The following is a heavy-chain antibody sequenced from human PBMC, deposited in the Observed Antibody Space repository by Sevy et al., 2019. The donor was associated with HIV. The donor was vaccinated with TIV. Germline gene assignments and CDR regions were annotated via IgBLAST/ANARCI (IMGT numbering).Heavy chain of an antibody. J-gene: IGHJ2*01. CDR3: AKDGGYSSGWYELGYFDL. Sequence: GGSLRLSCAASGFTFSSYAMSWVRQAPGKGLEWVSAISGSGGSTYYADSVKGRFTISRDNSKNTLYLQMNSLRAEDTAVYSCAKDGGYSSGWYELGYFDLWGRGTLVTVSS. V-gene: IGHV3-23*01. CDR1: GFTFSSYA. D-gene: IGHD6-19*01. CDR2: ISGSGGST.